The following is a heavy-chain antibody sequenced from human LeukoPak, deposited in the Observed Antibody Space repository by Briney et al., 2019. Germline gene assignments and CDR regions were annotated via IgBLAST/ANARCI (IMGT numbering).Heavy chain of an antibody. Sequence: PGGSLRLSCAASGFTFSSYAMHWVRQAPGKGLEWVAFIRYDGSNKYYADSVKGRFTISRDNSKNTLYLQMNSLRAEDTAVYYCAKDRNYYDSSGSDYWGQGTLVTVSS. CDR2: IRYDGSNK. CDR1: GFTFSSYA. D-gene: IGHD3-22*01. V-gene: IGHV3-30*02. J-gene: IGHJ4*02. CDR3: AKDRNYYDSSGSDY.